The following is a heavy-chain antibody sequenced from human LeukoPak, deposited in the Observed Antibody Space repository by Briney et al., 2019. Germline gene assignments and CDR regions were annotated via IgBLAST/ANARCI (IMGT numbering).Heavy chain of an antibody. CDR1: GFTFSSYW. Sequence: GGSLRLSCAASGFTFSSYWMHWVRQVPGKGLVWVSRITNDGSSTAHADSVKGRLTISRDGAKNTLYLQMNSLRAEDTAVYYCARGGRSLDYWGQGTLVTVSS. CDR2: ITNDGSST. CDR3: ARGGRSLDY. V-gene: IGHV3-74*01. D-gene: IGHD3-3*01. J-gene: IGHJ4*02.